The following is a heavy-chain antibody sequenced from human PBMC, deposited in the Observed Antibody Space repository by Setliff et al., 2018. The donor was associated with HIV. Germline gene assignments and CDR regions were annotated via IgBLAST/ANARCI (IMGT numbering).Heavy chain of an antibody. CDR1: GGSFSAYY. D-gene: IGHD1-26*01. V-gene: IGHV4-34*01. CDR3: ARGGGTYGMNWVDP. Sequence: KASETLSLTCAVYGGSFSAYYWTWIRQPPGKGLEWIGEINHSGSTNYNPSLKSRVTISLDTSKNQFSLKVRSVTAADTAVYYCARGGGTYGMNWVDPWGQGTLVTVS. J-gene: IGHJ5*02. CDR2: INHSGST.